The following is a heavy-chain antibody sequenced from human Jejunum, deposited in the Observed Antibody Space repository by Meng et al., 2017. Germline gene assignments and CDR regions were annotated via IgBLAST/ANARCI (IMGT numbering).Heavy chain of an antibody. CDR1: GDSITAYS. CDR2: MFHTGYT. J-gene: IGHJ4*02. Sequence: SEPLSLTCTVSGDSITAYSWTWIRQSPGKGLEWIGYMFHTGYTNYSPSLGSRVTISIDTSKRQLSLGLSSVTAADTAVYYCARLDYYERSGFFRDWGQGTLVTVSS. CDR3: ARLDYYERSGFFRD. D-gene: IGHD3-22*01. V-gene: IGHV4-59*01.